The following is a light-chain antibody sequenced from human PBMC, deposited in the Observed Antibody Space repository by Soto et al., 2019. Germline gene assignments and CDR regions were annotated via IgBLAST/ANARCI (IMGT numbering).Light chain of an antibody. CDR2: DAS. Sequence: EIVMTQSPATLSVSPGERATLSCRASQSVGNDLAWYQQRPGQALRLLIYDASTRATGLPARFSGSGSGTEFTLTISSLQSEDSALYYCQQYNYLITFGQGTRLEIK. CDR1: QSVGND. CDR3: QQYNYLIT. V-gene: IGKV3-15*01. J-gene: IGKJ5*01.